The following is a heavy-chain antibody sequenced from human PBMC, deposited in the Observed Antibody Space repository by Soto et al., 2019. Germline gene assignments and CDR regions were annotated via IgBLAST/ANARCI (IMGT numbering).Heavy chain of an antibody. V-gene: IGHV3-53*01. CDR2: IYSGGST. CDR3: ARGSPVTWLLPRTPFDY. J-gene: IGHJ4*02. Sequence: PGGSLRLSCAASGFTVSSNYMSWVRQAPGKGLEWVSVIYSGGSTYYADSVKGRFTISRDNSKNTLYLQMNSLRAEDTAVYYCARGSPVTWLLPRTPFDYWGQGTLVTVSS. D-gene: IGHD3-22*01. CDR1: GFTVSSNY.